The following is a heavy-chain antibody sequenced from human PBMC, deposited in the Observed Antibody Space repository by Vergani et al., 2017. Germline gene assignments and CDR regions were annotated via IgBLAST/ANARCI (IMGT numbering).Heavy chain of an antibody. CDR3: ARTNRRITGTWWFDP. J-gene: IGHJ5*02. CDR1: GFSLSTSGMR. CDR2: IALDDDK. V-gene: IGHV2-70*04. D-gene: IGHD1-20*01. Sequence: QVTLKESGPALVKPTQTLTLTCTFSGFSLSTSGMRVSWIRQPPGKALEWLARIALDDDKFYSTSLKTRLTISKDTSKNQVVLTMTNMDPVDTATYYCARTNRRITGTWWFDPWGQGTLVTVSS.